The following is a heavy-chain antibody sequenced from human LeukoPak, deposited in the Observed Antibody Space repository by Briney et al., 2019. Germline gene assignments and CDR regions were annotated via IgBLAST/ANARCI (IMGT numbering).Heavy chain of an antibody. CDR1: GSTFSSYA. D-gene: IGHD3-22*01. J-gene: IGHJ5*02. Sequence: PGGSLRLSCAASGSTFSSYAMSWVRQAPGKGLEWVSAISGSGGSTYYADSVEGRFTISRDNAKNSLYLQMNSLRAEDTAVYYCARDRYYYDSSGYLSWGQGTLVTVSS. CDR3: ARDRYYYDSSGYLS. V-gene: IGHV3-23*01. CDR2: ISGSGGST.